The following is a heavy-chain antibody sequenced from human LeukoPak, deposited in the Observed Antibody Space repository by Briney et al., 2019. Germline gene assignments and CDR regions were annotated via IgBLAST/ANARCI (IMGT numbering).Heavy chain of an antibody. CDR2: IYYSGST. J-gene: IGHJ3*02. CDR1: GGSISSYY. CDR3: ARQDGAAPDDAFDI. V-gene: IGHV4-59*01. D-gene: IGHD6-6*01. Sequence: SETLSLTCTVSGGSISSYYWSWIRQPPGKGLEWIGYIYYSGSTNYNPSLKSRVTISVDTSKNQFSLKLSSVTAADTAVYYCARQDGAAPDDAFDIWGQGTMVTVSS.